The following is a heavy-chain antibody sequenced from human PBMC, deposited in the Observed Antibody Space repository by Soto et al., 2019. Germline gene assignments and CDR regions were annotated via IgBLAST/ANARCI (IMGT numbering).Heavy chain of an antibody. D-gene: IGHD2-15*01. J-gene: IGHJ5*02. CDR2: ISNNADRS. CDR3: SIYGGNL. V-gene: IGHV3-23*01. Sequence: PGGSLRLSCAASGFTFSTYAMSWVRQAPGEGLDWVSTISNNADRSYYADSVEGRFTISRDNSNNTVSLQMDSLRGDDTALYFCSIYGGNLWGQRTLVTVSS. CDR1: GFTFSTYA.